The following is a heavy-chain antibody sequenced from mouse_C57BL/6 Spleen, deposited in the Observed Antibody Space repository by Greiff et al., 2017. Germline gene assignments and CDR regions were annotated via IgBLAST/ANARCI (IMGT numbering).Heavy chain of an antibody. CDR1: GFTFSSYA. CDR3: ARDLFYDYDDAMDY. Sequence: EVQLVESGGGLVKPGGSLKLSCAASGFTFSSYAMSWVRQTPEKRLAWVATIRDGGSYTYYPDNVKGRFTISRDNAKHNLYLQMSQLKSEDTAMYYCARDLFYDYDDAMDYWGQGTSVTVAA. J-gene: IGHJ4*01. V-gene: IGHV5-4*01. CDR2: IRDGGSYT. D-gene: IGHD2-4*01.